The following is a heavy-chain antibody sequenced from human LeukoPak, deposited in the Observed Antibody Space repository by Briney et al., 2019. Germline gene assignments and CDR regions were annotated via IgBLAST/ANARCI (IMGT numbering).Heavy chain of an antibody. CDR3: AKVSDFWSGYYGY. CDR2: ISYDGSNK. J-gene: IGHJ4*02. D-gene: IGHD3-3*01. CDR1: GFTLSSYG. V-gene: IGHV3-30*18. Sequence: GGSLRLSCAASGFTLSSYGMHWVRQAPGKGLEWVAVISYDGSNKYYADSVKGRFTISRDNSKNTLYLQMDSLRAEDTAVYYCAKVSDFWSGYYGYWGQGTLVTVSS.